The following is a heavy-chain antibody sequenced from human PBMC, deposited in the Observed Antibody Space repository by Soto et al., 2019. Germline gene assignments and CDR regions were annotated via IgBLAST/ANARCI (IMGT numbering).Heavy chain of an antibody. CDR1: GGSIINYY. CDR3: ARDASPGGMDV. CDR2: ISYTGTN. J-gene: IGHJ6*02. V-gene: IGHV4-59*01. D-gene: IGHD3-16*01. Sequence: QVQLQESGPGLLKPSETLSLTCTVSGGSIINYYWSWVRQSPGKGLEWIAYISYTGTNNYNPSLKSLVTISVDTSKNQFSLSLCSVTAADSAVYYCARDASPGGMDVWGQGTTVTVSS.